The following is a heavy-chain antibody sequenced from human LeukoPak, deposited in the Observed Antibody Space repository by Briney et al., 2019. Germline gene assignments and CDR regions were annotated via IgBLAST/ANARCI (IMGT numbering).Heavy chain of an antibody. CDR2: ISWNSGSI. J-gene: IGHJ3*02. Sequence: GGSLRLSCAASGFTFDDYAMHWVRQAPGKGLEWVSGISWNSGSIGYADSVKGRFTISRDDAKNSLYLQMNSLRAEDTALYYCAKGTGYSSTLDAFDIWGQGTMVTVSS. D-gene: IGHD6-13*01. CDR3: AKGTGYSSTLDAFDI. CDR1: GFTFDDYA. V-gene: IGHV3-9*01.